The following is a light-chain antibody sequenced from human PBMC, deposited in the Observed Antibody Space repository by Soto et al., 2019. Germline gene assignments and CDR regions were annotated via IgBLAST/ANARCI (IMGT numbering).Light chain of an antibody. CDR1: SSDVDGYNY. Sequence: QSALTQPASVSGSPGQSIAISCTGTSSDVDGYNYVSWYQQLPGKAPKLMIYDVTSRPSGVSNRFSGSKSGNTASLTISGLQAEDEADYSCSSYTTSSTSYVFGPGTKVTVL. CDR3: SSYTTSSTSYV. CDR2: DVT. V-gene: IGLV2-14*01. J-gene: IGLJ1*01.